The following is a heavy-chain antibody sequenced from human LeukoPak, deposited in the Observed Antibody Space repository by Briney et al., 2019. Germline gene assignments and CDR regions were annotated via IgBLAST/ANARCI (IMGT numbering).Heavy chain of an antibody. CDR3: AKQSYARSLGE. CDR2: TNSGGSST. J-gene: IGHJ4*02. CDR1: GFPFSDFS. Sequence: GGSLRLSCATSGFPFSDFSMTWVRQAPGKGLEWISTTNSGGSSTDYAESVKGQFTISRDNSKNTLYLQMSSLRVEDTAMYYCAKQSYARSLGEGGPGTLVTVSS. D-gene: IGHD2-8*01. V-gene: IGHV3-23*01.